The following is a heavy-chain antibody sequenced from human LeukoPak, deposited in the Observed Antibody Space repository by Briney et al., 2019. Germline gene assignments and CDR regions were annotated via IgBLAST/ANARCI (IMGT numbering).Heavy chain of an antibody. CDR1: GGTFSSYA. Sequence: SVKVSCKASGGTFSSYAISWVRQAPGQGLEWMGRIIPILGIANYAQKFQGRVTITADKSTSTAYMELSSLRSEDTAVYYCARGLGSGTYTEYYMDVWGKGTTVTVSS. J-gene: IGHJ6*03. CDR2: IIPILGIA. D-gene: IGHD3-10*01. CDR3: ARGLGSGTYTEYYMDV. V-gene: IGHV1-69*04.